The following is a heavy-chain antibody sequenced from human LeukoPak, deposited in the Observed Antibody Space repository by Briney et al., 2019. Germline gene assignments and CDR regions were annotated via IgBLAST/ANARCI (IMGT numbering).Heavy chain of an antibody. V-gene: IGHV1-46*01. D-gene: IGHD6-19*01. CDR2: INPSDGST. Sequence: ASVKVSCKASGYIFTNYYMHWVRQAPGQGLEWMGIINPSDGSTTYAQNFQGRVTMTRDTSTSTVYMELSSLRSEDTAVFYCARGRPLAVSGRYFDYWGQGTLVTVSS. CDR1: GYIFTNYY. CDR3: ARGRPLAVSGRYFDY. J-gene: IGHJ4*02.